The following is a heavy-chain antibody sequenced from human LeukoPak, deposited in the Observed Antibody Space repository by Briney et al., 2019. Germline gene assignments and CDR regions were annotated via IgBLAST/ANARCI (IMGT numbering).Heavy chain of an antibody. CDR2: ISSSSSTI. J-gene: IGHJ3*02. V-gene: IGHV3-48*04. CDR3: ASGVGPDAFDI. Sequence: GGSLRLSCEASGFTFSSYSMNWVRQAPGKGLEWVSYISSSSSTIYYADSVKGRFTISRDNAKNSLYLQMNSLRAEDTAVYYCASGVGPDAFDIWGQGIMVTVSS. CDR1: GFTFSSYS. D-gene: IGHD3-10*01.